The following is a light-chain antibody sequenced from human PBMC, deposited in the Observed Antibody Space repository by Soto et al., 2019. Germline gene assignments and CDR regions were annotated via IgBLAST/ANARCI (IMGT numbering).Light chain of an antibody. CDR3: QQYDTSPWT. CDR2: DAS. CDR1: HFLATNY. Sequence: EIVLTQSPGTLXLSPGERATXSXXTSHFLATNYLAWYQQKPGQAPTLLIYDASTRATGIPDRFSGSGSGTDFTLTISGLEPEDFALYFCQQYDTSPWTFGQGTKVDIK. J-gene: IGKJ1*01. V-gene: IGKV3-20*01.